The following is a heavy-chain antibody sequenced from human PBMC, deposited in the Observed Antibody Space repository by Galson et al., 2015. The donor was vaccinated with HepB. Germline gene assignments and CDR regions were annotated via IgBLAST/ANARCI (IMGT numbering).Heavy chain of an antibody. CDR3: TKDRRVGSIVTDEPFDH. D-gene: IGHD1-26*01. CDR2: ISGSGGTT. Sequence: SLRLSCAASGFAFINYAMRWVRQAPGKGLEWVSVISGSGGTTYYADSVKGRFTISRDNAKNTLYLQMNSLRAEDTAVYYCTKDRRVGSIVTDEPFDHLGQGTLVTVSS. V-gene: IGHV3-23*01. CDR1: GFAFINYA. J-gene: IGHJ4*02.